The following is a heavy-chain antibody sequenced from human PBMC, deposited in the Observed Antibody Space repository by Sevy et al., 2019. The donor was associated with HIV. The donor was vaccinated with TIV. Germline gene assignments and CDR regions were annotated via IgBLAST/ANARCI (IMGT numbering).Heavy chain of an antibody. CDR3: ARGIFGSWCRLGLGY. V-gene: IGHV3-7*01. Sequence: GGSLRLSCVASGFTFSNNWMTWVRQAPGKGLQWVANIKQDGSEKYFVDSVKGRFTISRDNAKNSLYLQMRSLRVEETAVYYFARGIFGSWCRLGLGYWGQGTLVTVSS. D-gene: IGHD2-21*01. CDR2: IKQDGSEK. J-gene: IGHJ4*02. CDR1: GFTFSNNW.